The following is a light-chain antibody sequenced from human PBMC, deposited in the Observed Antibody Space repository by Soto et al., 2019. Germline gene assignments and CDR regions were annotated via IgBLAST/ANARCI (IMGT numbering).Light chain of an antibody. CDR1: QSISSW. J-gene: IGKJ2*01. V-gene: IGKV1-5*01. Sequence: DIQMTQSPSTLSASVGDRVTITCRASQSISSWLAWYQQKPGKAPKLLIFDASILESGVPSRFSGSGSGAEFTLTISSLQPDDFATYYCQQYNGYFYTFGQGTKV. CDR2: DAS. CDR3: QQYNGYFYT.